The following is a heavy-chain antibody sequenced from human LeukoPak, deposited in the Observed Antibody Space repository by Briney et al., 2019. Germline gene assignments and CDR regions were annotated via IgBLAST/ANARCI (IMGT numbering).Heavy chain of an antibody. V-gene: IGHV4-59*08. J-gene: IGHJ6*02. CDR2: IYYSGST. CDR3: ARQGPSHYYYGMDV. CDR1: GGSISSYY. Sequence: SETLSLTCTVSGGSISSYYWSWIRQPPGKGLEWIGYIYYSGSTNYNPSLKSRVTISVDTSKNQFSLKLSSVTAADTAVYYCARQGPSHYYYGMDVWGQGTTVTVSS.